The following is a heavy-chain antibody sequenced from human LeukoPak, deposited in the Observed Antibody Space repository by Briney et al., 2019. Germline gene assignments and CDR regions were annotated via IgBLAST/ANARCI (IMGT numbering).Heavy chain of an antibody. V-gene: IGHV1-69*04. D-gene: IGHD6-13*01. CDR2: IIPILGIA. CDR3: ARDPTATYSSSWYPY. J-gene: IGHJ4*02. CDR1: GGTFSSYA. Sequence: SVTVSCTASGGTFSSYAISWVRQAPGQGLEWMGRIIPILGIANYAQKFQGRVTITADKSTSTAYMELSSLRSEDTAVYYCARDPTATYSSSWYPYWGQGTLVTVSS.